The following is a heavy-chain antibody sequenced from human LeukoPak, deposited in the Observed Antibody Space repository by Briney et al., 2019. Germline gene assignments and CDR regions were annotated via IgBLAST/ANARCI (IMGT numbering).Heavy chain of an antibody. J-gene: IGHJ4*02. CDR3: ARASLYVWGTILDY. CDR2: IYYSGST. D-gene: IGHD3-16*01. Sequence: PSETLSLTCTVSGGSISSSYWSWIRQPPGKGLEWIGYIYYSGSTNYNPSLKSRVTISVDTSKNQFSLKLSSVTAADTAVYYCARASLYVWGTILDYWGQGTLVTVSS. V-gene: IGHV4-59*01. CDR1: GGSISSSY.